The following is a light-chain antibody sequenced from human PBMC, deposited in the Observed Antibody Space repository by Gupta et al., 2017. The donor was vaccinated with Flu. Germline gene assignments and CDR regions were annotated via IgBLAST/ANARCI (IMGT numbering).Light chain of an antibody. CDR2: EVS. J-gene: IGLJ1*01. Sequence: IRISCTGPSSDVGGYNNVSWYQQHPGKAPKLMIYEVSNRPSGVSNRFSGSKSGNTASLTISGRQAEDEADYYCSSYTSSKTLYVFGTGTKGTVL. V-gene: IGLV2-14*01. CDR1: SSDVGGYNN. CDR3: SSYTSSKTLYV.